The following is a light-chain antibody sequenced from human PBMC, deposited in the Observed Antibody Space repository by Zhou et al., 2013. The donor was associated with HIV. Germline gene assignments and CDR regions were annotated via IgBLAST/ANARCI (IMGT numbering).Light chain of an antibody. J-gene: IGKJ1*01. V-gene: IGKV1-5*03. CDR1: QSISSW. CDR2: KAS. CDR3: QQYSGYWT. Sequence: DIQMTQSPSTLSASAGDRVTITCRASQSISSWLAWYQQKPGKAPKLLIYKASTLESGVPSRFSGSGSGTEFTLTISSLQPDDVATYYCQQYSGYWTFGQGTKV.